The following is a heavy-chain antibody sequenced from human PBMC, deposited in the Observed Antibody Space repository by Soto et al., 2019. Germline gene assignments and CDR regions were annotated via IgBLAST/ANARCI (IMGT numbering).Heavy chain of an antibody. J-gene: IGHJ5*01. CDR3: ASNGIGMGAATSWTNSFEP. V-gene: IGHV3-30-3*01. CDR2: ISYDGTNK. Sequence: QVQLVESGGGVVQPGRSLRLSCAASGFSFSGYSMNWVRQAPGKGLEWVAVISYDGTNKYYADSVKGRFTISRDNSRNRLYLQMNGLGDEDTAVYYRASNGIGMGAATSWTNSFEPWGQGTLVTVPS. CDR1: GFSFSGYS. D-gene: IGHD2-15*01.